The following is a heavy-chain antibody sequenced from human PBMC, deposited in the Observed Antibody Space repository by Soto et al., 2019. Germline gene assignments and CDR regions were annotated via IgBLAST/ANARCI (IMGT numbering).Heavy chain of an antibody. CDR3: TRGLLTDYFDV. CDR1: GFTFDTYA. J-gene: IGHJ4*02. V-gene: IGHV3-30-3*01. Sequence: GGSLRLSCAASGFTFDTYAMHWVRQAPGKGLEWVAVISYDGSNQFYAGSVKGRFTVSRDNSKNTLYLQMNSLRNDDTAVYYCTRGLLTDYFDVWGQGARVTVSS. CDR2: ISYDGSNQ.